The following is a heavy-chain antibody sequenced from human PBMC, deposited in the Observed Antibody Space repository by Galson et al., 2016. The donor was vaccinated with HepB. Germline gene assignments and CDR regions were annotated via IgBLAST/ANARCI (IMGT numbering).Heavy chain of an antibody. Sequence: QSGAEVKKPGESLKISCRGSGYTFNDYWIAWVRQVPGEGLEYMGMIFPDDFDTRYSPSFQGHVTISVDRSTKTAYLQWTSLRASDTATYFCARPTNDAYEYDSSGFSDWGQGTRVIVSS. CDR1: GYTFNDYW. CDR2: IFPDDFDT. J-gene: IGHJ4*02. D-gene: IGHD3-22*01. CDR3: ARPTNDAYEYDSSGFSD. V-gene: IGHV5-51*01.